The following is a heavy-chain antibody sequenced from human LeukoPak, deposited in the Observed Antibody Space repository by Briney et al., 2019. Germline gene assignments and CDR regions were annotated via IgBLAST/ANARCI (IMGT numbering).Heavy chain of an antibody. Sequence: GGSLRLSCAASGFTFSTYWINWVRQAPGKGLEWVAVINQDGNEKYYVDSVRGRFTISRDNAKNSLYLQMNSLRAEDTDVYYCARDFRNAREYWGQGTLVTVSS. CDR3: ARDFRNAREY. CDR1: GFTFSTYW. V-gene: IGHV3-7*01. CDR2: INQDGNEK. J-gene: IGHJ4*02.